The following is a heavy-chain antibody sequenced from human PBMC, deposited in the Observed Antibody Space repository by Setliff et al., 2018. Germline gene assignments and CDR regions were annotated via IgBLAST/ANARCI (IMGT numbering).Heavy chain of an antibody. CDR3: VRDVSRWLQFLGSFDQ. Sequence: GESLKISCAASGFTFSNFWMGWVRQAPGKGLEWVANVNPDGSDEYYVDSVKGRFTISRDNAKNSLYLQMNTLRAEDTAVYYCVRDVSRWLQFLGSFDQWGQGTLVTVSS. CDR2: VNPDGSDE. D-gene: IGHD5-12*01. J-gene: IGHJ4*02. V-gene: IGHV3-7*03. CDR1: GFTFSNFW.